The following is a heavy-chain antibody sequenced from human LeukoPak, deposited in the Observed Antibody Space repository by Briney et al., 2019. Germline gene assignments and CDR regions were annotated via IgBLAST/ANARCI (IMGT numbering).Heavy chain of an antibody. V-gene: IGHV3-23*01. J-gene: IGHJ4*02. Sequence: PGGSLRLSCAASGFTFSNYGMSWVRQAPGKGLEWVSVISISGGSTYYADSVKGRFTISRDNSKNTLYLKMNSLRAEDTAVYYCAKDTRPYSSGWPTHFDYWGQGTLVTVSS. CDR2: ISISGGST. CDR1: GFTFSNYG. D-gene: IGHD6-19*01. CDR3: AKDTRPYSSGWPTHFDY.